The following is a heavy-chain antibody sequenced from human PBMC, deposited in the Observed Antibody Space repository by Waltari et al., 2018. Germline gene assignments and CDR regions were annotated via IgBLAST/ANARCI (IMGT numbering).Heavy chain of an antibody. CDR1: GYTFTGYY. V-gene: IGHV1-2*02. CDR2: GNRKSGGT. Sequence: QVQLVQSGAEVKKPGASVKVSCKASGYTFTGYYMHWVRQAPGQGLEWMGWGNRKSGGTNYEQKVQGRVNMTRDTSISTADMELSRLRSDDTAVYYCARTTGTTNYGMDVWGQGTTVTVSS. CDR3: ARTTGTTNYGMDV. J-gene: IGHJ6*02. D-gene: IGHD1-7*01.